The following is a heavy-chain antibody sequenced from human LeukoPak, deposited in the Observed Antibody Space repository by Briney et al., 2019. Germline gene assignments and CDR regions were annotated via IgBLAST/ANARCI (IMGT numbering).Heavy chain of an antibody. D-gene: IGHD3-10*01. CDR3: ARDGGGPGNYYTSY. Sequence: GGSLRLSCAVSGFTVSSYYMSWVRQAPGKGLEWVSVIYSGGSTYSADSVKGRFTISRDTSRNTLYLQMNSLRAEDTAVYYCARDGGGPGNYYTSYWGQGTLVTVSS. CDR2: IYSGGST. J-gene: IGHJ4*02. CDR1: GFTVSSYY. V-gene: IGHV3-66*01.